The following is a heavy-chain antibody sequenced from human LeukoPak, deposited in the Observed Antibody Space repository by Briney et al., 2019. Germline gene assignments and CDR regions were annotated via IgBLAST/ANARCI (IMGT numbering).Heavy chain of an antibody. CDR3: ARDIEAAGLFLDY. CDR1: GFTFSSYW. V-gene: IGHV3-7*01. J-gene: IGHJ4*02. Sequence: TGGSLRLSCAASGFTFSSYWMTWVRQAPGKGPEWVGNIKYDGSEKDYMDSVKGRFTISRDNAKNSLYLQMNSLRAEDTAVYYCARDIEAAGLFLDYWGQGTLVTVSS. CDR2: IKYDGSEK. D-gene: IGHD6-13*01.